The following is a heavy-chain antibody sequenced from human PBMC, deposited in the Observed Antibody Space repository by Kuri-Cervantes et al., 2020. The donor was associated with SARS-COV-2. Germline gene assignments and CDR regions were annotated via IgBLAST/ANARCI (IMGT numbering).Heavy chain of an antibody. CDR1: GGSFSDNH. J-gene: IGHJ4*02. V-gene: IGHV4-34*01. CDR3: ASRGLTVVPM. D-gene: IGHD2-2*01. Sequence: SQTLSLTCAVYGGSFSDNHWTWVRQPPGKGLEWIGEINYSGTTNYNPSLKSRVTMSVDTSKNQFSLNLTSVTAADTAVYYCASRGLTVVPMWGQGILVTSPQ. CDR2: INYSGTT.